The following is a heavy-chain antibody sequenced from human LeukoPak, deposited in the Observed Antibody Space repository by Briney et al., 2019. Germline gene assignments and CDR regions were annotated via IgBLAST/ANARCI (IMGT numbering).Heavy chain of an antibody. V-gene: IGHV1-8*01. J-gene: IGHJ5*02. CDR2: MNPNSGNT. D-gene: IGHD6-13*01. CDR1: GYTFTSYD. CDR3: ARVDIAAAGPNWFDP. Sequence: ASVKVSCKASGYTFTSYDINWVRQATGQGLEWMGWMNPNSGNTGYAQKFQGRVTMTRNTSISTAYMELSSLRSEDTAVYYCARVDIAAAGPNWFDPWGQGTLVTVSS.